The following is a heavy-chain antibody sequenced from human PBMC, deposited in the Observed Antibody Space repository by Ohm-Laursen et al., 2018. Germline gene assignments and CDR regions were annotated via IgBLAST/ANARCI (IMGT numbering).Heavy chain of an antibody. Sequence: SQTLSLTCPVSGASINTHHWSFIRQPPGQGLEWIAFVYYSGSTYYNPSLKSRVSMSVDTSNNQFSLQLRYVTAADTAVYYCASSGSPSRAWYSFDSWGQGTLVTVSS. CDR2: VYYSGST. J-gene: IGHJ4*02. CDR3: ASSGSPSRAWYSFDS. CDR1: GASINTHH. V-gene: IGHV4-59*11. D-gene: IGHD6-13*01.